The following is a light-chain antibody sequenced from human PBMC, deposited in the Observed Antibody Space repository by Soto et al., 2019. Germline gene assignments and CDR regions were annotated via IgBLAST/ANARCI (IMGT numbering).Light chain of an antibody. CDR1: SSNIGAGYD. CDR3: QSYDASLSEVV. J-gene: IGLJ2*01. Sequence: QTVVTQPPSVSGAPGQRVTISCTGSSSNIGAGYDVHWYQHLPGTAPKLLIYGNSNRPSGVPDRFSDSKSGTSASLAITGLQAEDEADYYCQSYDASLSEVVFGGGTKLTVL. V-gene: IGLV1-40*01. CDR2: GNS.